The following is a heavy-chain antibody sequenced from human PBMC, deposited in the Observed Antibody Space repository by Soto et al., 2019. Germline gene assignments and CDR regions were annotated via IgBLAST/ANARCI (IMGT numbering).Heavy chain of an antibody. CDR3: ACVAPTIFGAQFHQNLVDV. CDR1: GFKFPDYH. J-gene: IGHJ6*02. CDR2: INSRGTYT. V-gene: IGHV3-11*06. D-gene: IGHD3-3*01. Sequence: QVQLVQSGGGLVEPGGSLRLSCAASGFKFPDYHMTWIRQAQGKGLEWISYINSRGTYTTYADSVRGRFTVSRDNAKNSLYLQMDSLTGEDTAVYYCACVAPTIFGAQFHQNLVDVWGQGNMFTVAS.